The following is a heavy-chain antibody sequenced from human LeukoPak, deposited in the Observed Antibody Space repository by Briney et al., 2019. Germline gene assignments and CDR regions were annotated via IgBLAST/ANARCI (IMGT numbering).Heavy chain of an antibody. V-gene: IGHV3-53*01. J-gene: IGHJ4*02. D-gene: IGHD4-11*01. CDR2: IYSGGST. CDR1: GFTVSSNY. Sequence: GGSLRLSCAASGFTVSSNYMSWGRQAPGKGREWVSVIYSGGSTYYADSVKGRFTISRDNSKNTLYLQMNSLRAEDTAVYYCAARVNCGTTVSDYWGQGTLVTVSA. CDR3: AARVNCGTTVSDY.